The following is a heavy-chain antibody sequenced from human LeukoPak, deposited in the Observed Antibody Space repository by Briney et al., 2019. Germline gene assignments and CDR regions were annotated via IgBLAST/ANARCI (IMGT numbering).Heavy chain of an antibody. J-gene: IGHJ4*02. CDR3: AKSDFARYYFDY. V-gene: IGHV3-23*01. CDR2: FRGSGGST. D-gene: IGHD3/OR15-3a*01. Sequence: GGSLTLSCAASGFTFSNYAMSWVRQAPGKGLEWVSGFRGSGGSTYYADSVKGRFTISRDNSKNTLYLQMNSLRADDTAVYYCAKSDFARYYFDYWGQGTLVTVSS. CDR1: GFTFSNYA.